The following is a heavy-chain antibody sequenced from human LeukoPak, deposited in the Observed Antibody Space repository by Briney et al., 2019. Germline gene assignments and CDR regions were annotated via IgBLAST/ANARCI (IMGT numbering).Heavy chain of an antibody. J-gene: IGHJ4*02. D-gene: IGHD2-15*01. V-gene: IGHV3-21*01. Sequence: PGGSLRLSCAASEFTFSSYNMNWVRQAPGKGLEWVSSISSSSSYIYYADSVKGRFTISRDNAKNSLYLQMNSLGAADTAVYYCARDPWYPYQYQSDDGGFSLDYWGQGTLVTVSS. CDR1: EFTFSSYN. CDR2: ISSSSSYI. CDR3: ARDPWYPYQYQSDDGGFSLDY.